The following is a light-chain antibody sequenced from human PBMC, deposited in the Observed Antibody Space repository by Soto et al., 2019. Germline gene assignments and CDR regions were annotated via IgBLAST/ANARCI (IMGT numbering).Light chain of an antibody. Sequence: SVVRQPPSVSGAPGQRVTISCTGSSSNIGAGYDVHWYQQLPGTAPKLLIYGNSNRPSGVPDRFSGSKSGTSASLAVTGLQAEDEADYYCQSYDSSLSGSYVFGTGTKVT. CDR2: GNS. CDR1: SSNIGAGYD. J-gene: IGLJ1*01. V-gene: IGLV1-40*01. CDR3: QSYDSSLSGSYV.